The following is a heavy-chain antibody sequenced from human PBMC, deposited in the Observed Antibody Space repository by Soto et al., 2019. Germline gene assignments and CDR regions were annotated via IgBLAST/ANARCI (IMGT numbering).Heavy chain of an antibody. Sequence: QVQLVQSGAEVKRPGASVKVSCKASGYTFSSYGITWVRQAPGQGLEWMGTSSGYNGDTLYAQNLQGRVTMTTDTSTKTAYMELRSLRSDDTSVYYCARTYEEPDYWCQGTLVTVSS. V-gene: IGHV1-18*01. CDR2: SSGYNGDT. J-gene: IGHJ4*02. CDR1: GYTFSSYG. D-gene: IGHD2-21*01. CDR3: ARTYEEPDY.